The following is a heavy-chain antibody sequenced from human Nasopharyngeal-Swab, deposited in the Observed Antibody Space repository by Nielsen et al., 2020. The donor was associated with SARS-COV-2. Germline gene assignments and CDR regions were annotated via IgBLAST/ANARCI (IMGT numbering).Heavy chain of an antibody. J-gene: IGHJ2*01. CDR2: IWYDGSNK. V-gene: IGHV3-33*01. CDR1: GFTLSSDG. D-gene: IGHD4-17*01. CDR3: ARADYGDWYFDL. Sequence: GGSLRLTCEASGFTLSSDGMQWVRQATGKGLGWVPVIWYDGSNKYYADSVKGRFTISRDNSKNTLYLQMNSLRAEETAVYYCARADYGDWYFDLWGRGTLVTVSS.